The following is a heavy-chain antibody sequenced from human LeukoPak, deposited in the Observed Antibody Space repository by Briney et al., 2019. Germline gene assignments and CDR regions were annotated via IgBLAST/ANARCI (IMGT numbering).Heavy chain of an antibody. V-gene: IGHV1-2*02. CDR3: AGGSGYYFFDN. Sequence: ASAKVSCKSSRNTFNGNYMHWVRQTPGQGLEWMGWISPDSGGTNYAQKFQDRVTMTRDTSIGTIYMSLRRLSSDDTAIYYCAGGSGYYFFDNWGQGTLLTV. CDR2: ISPDSGGT. D-gene: IGHD6-25*01. CDR1: RNTFNGNY. J-gene: IGHJ4*02.